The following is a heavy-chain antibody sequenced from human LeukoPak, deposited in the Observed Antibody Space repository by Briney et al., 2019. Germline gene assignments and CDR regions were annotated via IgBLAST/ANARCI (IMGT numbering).Heavy chain of an antibody. CDR1: GGTFSSYA. CDR2: IIPILGIA. D-gene: IGHD3-3*01. Sequence: ASVKVSCKASGGTFSSYAISWVRQAPGQGLEWMGRIIPILGIANYAQKFQGRATITADKSTSTAYMELSSLRSEGTAVYYCARDFYVLRFLEWLSVGLFDYWGQGTLVTVSS. V-gene: IGHV1-69*04. J-gene: IGHJ4*02. CDR3: ARDFYVLRFLEWLSVGLFDY.